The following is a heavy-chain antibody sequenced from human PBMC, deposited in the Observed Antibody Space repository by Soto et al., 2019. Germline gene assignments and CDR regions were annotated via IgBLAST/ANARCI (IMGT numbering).Heavy chain of an antibody. CDR3: ARDHGFSSTSSPYYMDV. J-gene: IGHJ6*03. CDR2: IYYSGST. V-gene: IGHV4-31*03. Sequence: SETLSLTCTVSGGSISSGGYYWSWIRQHPGKGLEWIGYIYYSGSTYYNPSLKSRVTISVDTSKNQFSLKLSSVTAADTAVYYCARDHGFSSTSSPYYMDVWGKGTTVTVSS. D-gene: IGHD2-2*01. CDR1: GGSISSGGYY.